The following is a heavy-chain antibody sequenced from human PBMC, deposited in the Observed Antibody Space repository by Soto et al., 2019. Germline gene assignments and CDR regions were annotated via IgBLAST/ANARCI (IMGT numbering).Heavy chain of an antibody. CDR2: ISAYNGNT. J-gene: IGHJ6*02. Sequence: QVQLVQSGGEVKKPGASVKVSCKTSGYSFTTYGISWVRQAPGQGLEWMGWISAYNGNTNYAQKLQGRVTMTTDTSTSTAYMELRSLRSADTAVYYCAREGPAPYYYSGMDVWGQGSTVTFSS. V-gene: IGHV1-18*01. CDR3: AREGPAPYYYSGMDV. CDR1: GYSFTTYG.